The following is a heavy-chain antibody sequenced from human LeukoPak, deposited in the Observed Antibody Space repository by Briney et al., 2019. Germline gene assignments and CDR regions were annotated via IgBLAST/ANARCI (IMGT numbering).Heavy chain of an antibody. CDR3: ARDLRQLKGGSWYYNPVLYYYYYMDV. J-gene: IGHJ6*03. Sequence: GASVKVSCKASGYTFTGYYMHWVRQAPGQGLEGMGWINPNSGGTNYAQKFQGRVTMTRDTSISTAYMELSRLRSDDTAVYYCARDLRQLKGGSWYYNPVLYYYYYMDVWGKGTTVTISS. CDR2: INPNSGGT. V-gene: IGHV1-2*02. CDR1: GYTFTGYY. D-gene: IGHD6-13*01.